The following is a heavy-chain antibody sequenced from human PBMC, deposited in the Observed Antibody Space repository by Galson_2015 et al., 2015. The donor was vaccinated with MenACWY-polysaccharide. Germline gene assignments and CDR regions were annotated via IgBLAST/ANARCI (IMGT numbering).Heavy chain of an antibody. CDR3: AKHGNWNWNWFDP. J-gene: IGHJ5*02. CDR1: GFTFSSYA. CDR2: ISGSDGST. Sequence: SLRLSCAASGFTFSSYAMSWVRQAPGKGLEWVSAISGSDGSTYYADSEKGRFTISRDNSKNTLYLQMNSLRAEDTAVYYCAKHGNWNWNWFDPWGQGTLVTVSS. D-gene: IGHD1-7*01. V-gene: IGHV3-23*01.